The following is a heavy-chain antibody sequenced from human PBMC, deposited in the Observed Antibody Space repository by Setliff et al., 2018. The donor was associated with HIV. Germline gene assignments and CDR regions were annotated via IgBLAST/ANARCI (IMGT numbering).Heavy chain of an antibody. CDR1: GGTFNIFS. CDR3: ARHRKDDCFLTAYFDS. Sequence: SVKVSCKTTGGTFNIFSITWVRQAPGQGLEWMGGIIPVFGPPNYAKKFQFRLTITADESTNTAYMELSSLKSEDTAVYYCARHRKDDCFLTAYFDSLGQGALVTVSS. CDR2: IIPVFGPP. V-gene: IGHV1-69*13. J-gene: IGHJ4*02. D-gene: IGHD2-21*02.